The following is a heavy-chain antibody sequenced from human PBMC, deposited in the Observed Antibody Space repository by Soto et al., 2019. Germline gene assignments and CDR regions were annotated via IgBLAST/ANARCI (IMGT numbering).Heavy chain of an antibody. Sequence: GGSLRLSCAASGFTFSDYYMSWIRQAPGKGLEWVSYISSSGSTMYYADSVKGRFTISRDNPKNSLYLQMNSLRAEDTAVYYCARGRLDTYGYDDAFDIWGQGTMVTVSS. CDR1: GFTFSDYY. D-gene: IGHD5-18*01. V-gene: IGHV3-11*01. CDR3: ARGRLDTYGYDDAFDI. J-gene: IGHJ3*02. CDR2: ISSSGSTM.